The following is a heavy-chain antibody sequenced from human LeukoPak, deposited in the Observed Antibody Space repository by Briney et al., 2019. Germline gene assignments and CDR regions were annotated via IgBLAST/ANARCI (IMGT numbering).Heavy chain of an antibody. V-gene: IGHV3-66*01. J-gene: IGHJ4*02. Sequence: GGSLRLSCAASGFTVSSNYMSWVRQAPGKGLEWVSVIYSGGSTNYAASVNGTFTISRDNSKNTMYLQMNNLRAEDTAVYYCARDNSRADGSVDYWGKGTLVTVSS. CDR2: IYSGGST. CDR1: GFTVSSNY. CDR3: ARDNSRADGSVDY. D-gene: IGHD2/OR15-2a*01.